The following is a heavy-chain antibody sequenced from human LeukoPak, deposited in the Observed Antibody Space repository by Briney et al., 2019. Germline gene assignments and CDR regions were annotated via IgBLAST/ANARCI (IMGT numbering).Heavy chain of an antibody. J-gene: IGHJ6*03. D-gene: IGHD6-19*01. CDR1: RGSISSSNYY. CDR3: ASGPRYSSALYFYYMDV. V-gene: IGHV4-61*02. Sequence: SETLSLTCTVSRGSISSSNYYWSWIRQPAGRGLEWIGRVHTSGSTDYNPSLKSRVTTSIDTSENQFSLKLSSVTATDTAVYYCASGPRYSSALYFYYMDVWGKGTTVTISS. CDR2: VHTSGST.